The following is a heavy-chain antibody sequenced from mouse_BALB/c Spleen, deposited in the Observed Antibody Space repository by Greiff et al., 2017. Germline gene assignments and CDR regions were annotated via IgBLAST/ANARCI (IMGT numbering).Heavy chain of an antibody. J-gene: IGHJ2*01. V-gene: IGHV5-6*01. D-gene: IGHD2-3*01. CDR1: GFTFSSYG. CDR3: ARHDGYYFDY. CDR2: ISSGGSYT. Sequence: DVHLVESGGDLVKPGGSLKLSCAASGFTFSSYGMSWVRQTPDKRLEWVATISSGGSYTYYPDSVKGRFTISRDNAKNTLYLQMSSLKSEDTAMYYCARHDGYYFDYWGQGTTLTVSS.